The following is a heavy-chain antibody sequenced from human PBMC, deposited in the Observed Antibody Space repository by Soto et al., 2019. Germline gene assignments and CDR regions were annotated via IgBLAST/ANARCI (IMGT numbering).Heavy chain of an antibody. CDR3: ARCRTIRNYSDDSSDYFYFFDY. Sequence: PAETLTLTCTVSGDSISTFYWGWMRQSPGKELEWFGYVYYTGSTNYNPSLKSRVTIMLNRTTNQSSQQLTSANAADAAVHYCARCRTIRNYSDDSSDYFYFFDYWGQGTQVTVSS. J-gene: IGHJ4*02. D-gene: IGHD3-22*01. CDR1: GDSISTFY. V-gene: IGHV4-59*01. CDR2: VYYTGST.